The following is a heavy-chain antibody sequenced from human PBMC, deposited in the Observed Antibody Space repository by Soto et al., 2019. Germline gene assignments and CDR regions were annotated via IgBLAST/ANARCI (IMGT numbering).Heavy chain of an antibody. CDR3: ARQGRNAFDI. V-gene: IGHV4-39*01. Sequence: SETLSLTCTVSGGSISSSSYYWGWIRQPPGKGLEWIGSIYYSGSTYYTPSLKSRVTISVDTSKNQFSLKLSSVTAADTAVYYCARQGRNAFDIWGQGTMVTVSS. CDR2: IYYSGST. CDR1: GGSISSSSYY. J-gene: IGHJ3*02.